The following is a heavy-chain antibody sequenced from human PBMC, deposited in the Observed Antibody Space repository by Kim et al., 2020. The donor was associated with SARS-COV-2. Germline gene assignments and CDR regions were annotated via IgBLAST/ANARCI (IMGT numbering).Heavy chain of an antibody. V-gene: IGHV3-23*01. D-gene: IGHD4-17*01. Sequence: GGSLRLSCAASGFTFSSYAMSCVRQAPGKGLEWVSAISGSGGSTYYADSVKGRFTISRDNSKNTLYLQMNSLRAEDTAVYYCAKKRDYGGNSCFDSWGQGTLVTVSS. J-gene: IGHJ4*02. CDR1: GFTFSSYA. CDR2: ISGSGGST. CDR3: AKKRDYGGNSCFDS.